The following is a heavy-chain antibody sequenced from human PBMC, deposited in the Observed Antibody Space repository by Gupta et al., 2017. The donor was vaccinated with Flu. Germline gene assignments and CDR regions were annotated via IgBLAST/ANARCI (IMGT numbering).Heavy chain of an antibody. CDR2: ISGSGGST. CDR1: GFTFSSYA. CDR3: AKREQWLGDYYYYGMDV. D-gene: IGHD6-19*01. Sequence: EVQLLESGGGLVQPGGSLRLSCAASGFTFSSYAMSWVRQAPGKGLEWVSAISGSGGSTYYADSVKGRFTISRDNSKNTLYLQMNSLRAEDTAVYYCAKREQWLGDYYYYGMDVWGQGTTVTVSS. V-gene: IGHV3-23*01. J-gene: IGHJ6*02.